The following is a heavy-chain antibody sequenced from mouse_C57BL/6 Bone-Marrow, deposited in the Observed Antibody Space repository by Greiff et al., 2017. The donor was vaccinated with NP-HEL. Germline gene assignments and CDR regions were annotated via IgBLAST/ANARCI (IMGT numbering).Heavy chain of an antibody. V-gene: IGHV1-50*01. Sequence: QVQLQQPGAELVKPGASVKLSCKASGYTFTSYWMQWVKQRPGQGLEWIGEIDPSDSYTNYNQKFKGKATLTVDTSSSTAYMQLSSLTSEDSAVYYCARWYYGSSLDYWGQGTTLTVSS. CDR2: IDPSDSYT. CDR1: GYTFTSYW. D-gene: IGHD1-1*01. CDR3: ARWYYGSSLDY. J-gene: IGHJ2*01.